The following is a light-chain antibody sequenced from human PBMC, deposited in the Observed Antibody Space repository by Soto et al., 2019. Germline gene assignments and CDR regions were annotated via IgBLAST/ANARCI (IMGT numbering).Light chain of an antibody. Sequence: SYELTQPPSVSVSPGRTASITCSGDNLGKKYVSWYQQKPGQAPVVAIYQDNRRPSGIPERISGSNSGNTATLTIGGTQAVDEADYYCRAWDSSTVLFGGGTKLTVL. V-gene: IGLV3-1*01. CDR3: RAWDSSTVL. CDR1: NLGKKY. J-gene: IGLJ2*01. CDR2: QDN.